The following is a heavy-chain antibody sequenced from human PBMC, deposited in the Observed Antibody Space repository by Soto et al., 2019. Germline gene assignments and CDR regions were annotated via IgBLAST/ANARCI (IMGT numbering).Heavy chain of an antibody. J-gene: IGHJ4*02. CDR2: KSYSGST. D-gene: IGHD7-27*01. V-gene: IGHV4-31*02. CDR1: GGSITSGGYY. Sequence: PSETLSLTCTVSGGSITSGGYYWNWIRQHPGKGLEYIGHKSYSGSTYYNPSLKSRVIISLDPSENQFSLRLTSVTAADTAVYYCARGLGNWGSYFDDSGQERLVTVSA. CDR3: ARGLGNWGSYFDD.